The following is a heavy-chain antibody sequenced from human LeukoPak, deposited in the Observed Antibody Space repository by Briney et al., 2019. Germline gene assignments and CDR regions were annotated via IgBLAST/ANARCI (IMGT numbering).Heavy chain of an antibody. V-gene: IGHV1-2*02. CDR2: INPNSSAT. CDR3: ARVLKDGYNNGNFQH. J-gene: IGHJ1*01. Sequence: GASVKVSCKASGYTFTSYGISWVRQVPGQGLEWMGWINPNSSATNFPQKFQGRVTLTRDTSITTAYMELSRLRSDDTAVYYCARVLKDGYNNGNFQHWGQGTLVTVSS. CDR1: GYTFTSYG. D-gene: IGHD5-24*01.